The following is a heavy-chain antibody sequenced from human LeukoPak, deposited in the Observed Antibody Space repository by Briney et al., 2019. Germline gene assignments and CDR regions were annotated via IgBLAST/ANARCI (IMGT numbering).Heavy chain of an antibody. D-gene: IGHD4/OR15-4a*01. CDR1: GYIFTGYY. Sequence: ASVKVSCKASGYIFTGYYMHWVRQAPGQGLEWMGWINPNSGGTNYAQKFQGRVTMTRDTSISTAYMELSRLRSDDTAVYYCARPLLWWPQVGYFDYWGQGTLVTVSS. CDR2: INPNSGGT. CDR3: ARPLLWWPQVGYFDY. V-gene: IGHV1-2*02. J-gene: IGHJ4*02.